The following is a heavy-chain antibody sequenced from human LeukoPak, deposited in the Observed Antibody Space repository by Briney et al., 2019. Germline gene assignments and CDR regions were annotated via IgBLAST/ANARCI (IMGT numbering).Heavy chain of an antibody. V-gene: IGHV4-31*03. D-gene: IGHD3-10*01. CDR2: IYYSGST. CDR3: ARHPTAGGFRFDY. J-gene: IGHJ4*02. Sequence: SETLSLTCTVSGGSIRSGGYYWSWMRQHPGKGLEWIGYIYYSGSTYYNPSLKSRVTISVDTSKNQFSLKLSSVTAADTAVYYCARHPTAGGFRFDYWGQGTLVTVSS. CDR1: GGSIRSGGYY.